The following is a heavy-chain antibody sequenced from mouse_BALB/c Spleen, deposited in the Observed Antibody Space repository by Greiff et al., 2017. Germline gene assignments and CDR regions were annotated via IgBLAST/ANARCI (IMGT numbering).Heavy chain of an antibody. V-gene: IGHV1-67*01. Sequence: VQLQQSGPELVRPGVSVKISCKGSSYTFTDYAMHWVKQSHAKSLEWIGVISTYYGNTNYNQKFKGKATMTVDKSSSTAYMELARLTSEDSAVYYCAREGDGYYSYAMDYWGQGTSVTVSS. CDR1: SYTFTDYA. J-gene: IGHJ4*01. CDR3: AREGDGYYSYAMDY. D-gene: IGHD2-3*01. CDR2: ISTYYGNT.